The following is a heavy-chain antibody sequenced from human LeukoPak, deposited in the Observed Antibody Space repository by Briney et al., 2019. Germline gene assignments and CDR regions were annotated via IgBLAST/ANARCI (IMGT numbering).Heavy chain of an antibody. CDR1: GYTFTSYY. D-gene: IGHD3-10*01. V-gene: IGHV1-46*01. CDR3: ARGFGSGIPLNWFDP. J-gene: IGHJ5*02. Sequence: GASVKVSCKASGYTFTSYYMHWVRQAPGQGLEWMGIINPSGGSTSYAQKFQGRVTMTRDTSTSTVYMELSSLRSEDTAVYYCARGFGSGIPLNWFDPWGQGTLVTVSS. CDR2: INPSGGST.